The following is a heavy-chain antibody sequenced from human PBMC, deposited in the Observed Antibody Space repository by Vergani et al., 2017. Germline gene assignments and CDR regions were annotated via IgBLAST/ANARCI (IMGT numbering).Heavy chain of an antibody. J-gene: IGHJ2*01. D-gene: IGHD3-22*01. CDR1: GGSISSYY. CDR2: IYTSGST. Sequence: QVQLQESGPGLVKPSETLSLTCTVSGGSISSYYWSWIRQPAGKGLEWIGRIYTSGSTNYNPSLKSRVTMSVETSKNQFSLKLSSVTAADTAVYYCAKFRVGYYDSSVDWYFDLWGRGTLVTVSS. CDR3: AKFRVGYYDSSVDWYFDL. V-gene: IGHV4-4*07.